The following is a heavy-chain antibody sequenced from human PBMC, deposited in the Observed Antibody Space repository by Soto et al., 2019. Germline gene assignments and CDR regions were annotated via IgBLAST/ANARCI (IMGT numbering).Heavy chain of an antibody. J-gene: IGHJ4*02. CDR1: GYTFTSYY. CDR2: INPSGGST. V-gene: IGHV1-46*01. CDR3: ARVYPEYYYDSSGYYTDY. Sequence: QVQLVQSGAEVKKPGASVKVSCKASGYTFTSYYMHWVRQAPGQGLEWMGIINPSGGSTSYAQKFQGRVTMTRDTSTSTVYMELSSWRSEDTAVYYWARVYPEYYYDSSGYYTDYWGQGTLVTVSA. D-gene: IGHD3-22*01.